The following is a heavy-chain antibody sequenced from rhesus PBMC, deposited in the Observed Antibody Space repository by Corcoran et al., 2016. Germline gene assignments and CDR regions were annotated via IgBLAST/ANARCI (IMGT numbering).Heavy chain of an antibody. CDR2: INTDSGNT. CDR1: GFPFTTYA. J-gene: IGHJ4*01. Sequence: QVQLVQSGAEVKQPGASVKVLCRASGFPFTTYALTWLRPTRGQRLEWMGGINTDSGNTTYAQAFKERFTFSLDTSITTAYLQISSLKAEDTAVYYCARSHFAPGFDYWGQGVLVTVSS. D-gene: IGHD3S6*01. CDR3: ARSHFAPGFDY. V-gene: IGHV7-114*01.